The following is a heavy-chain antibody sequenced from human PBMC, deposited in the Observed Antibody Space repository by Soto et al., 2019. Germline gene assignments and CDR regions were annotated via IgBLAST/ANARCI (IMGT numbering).Heavy chain of an antibody. CDR2: IIPIFGTA. CDR1: GGTFSSYA. CDR3: ARDSGSYSYVDY. D-gene: IGHD1-26*01. V-gene: IGHV1-69*13. Sequence: ASVKVSCKASGGTFSSYAISWVRQAPGQGLEWMGGIIPIFGTANYAQKFQGRVTITADESTSTAYMELSSLRSEDTAVYYCARDSGSYSYVDYWGQGTLVTVYS. J-gene: IGHJ4*02.